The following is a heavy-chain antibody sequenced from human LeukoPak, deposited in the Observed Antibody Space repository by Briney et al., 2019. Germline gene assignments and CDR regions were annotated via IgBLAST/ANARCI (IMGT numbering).Heavy chain of an antibody. CDR1: GGSISSSSSY. D-gene: IGHD6-13*01. J-gene: IGHJ3*02. CDR3: ARPQDGYSTVDGFDI. CDR2: CYYSGST. Sequence: SETLSLTCTVSGGSISSSSSYWGWIRQPPGKGLEWIGSCYYSGSTYYNPSLKSRVTISVDTSKNQFSLKLNYVTAADTAVYYCARPQDGYSTVDGFDIWGQGTRVTVSP. V-gene: IGHV4-39*01.